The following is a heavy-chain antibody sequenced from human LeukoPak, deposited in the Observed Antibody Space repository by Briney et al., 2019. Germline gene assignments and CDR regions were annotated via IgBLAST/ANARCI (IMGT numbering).Heavy chain of an antibody. V-gene: IGHV3-30-3*01. Sequence: PGGSLRLSCAASGFTFSTYAMNWVRQAPGKGLEWVAVISYDGSNKYYADSVKGRFTISRDNSKNTLYLQMNSLRAEDTAVYYCASNPALLNYWGQGTLVTVSS. J-gene: IGHJ4*02. D-gene: IGHD1-14*01. CDR2: ISYDGSNK. CDR3: ASNPALLNY. CDR1: GFTFSTYA.